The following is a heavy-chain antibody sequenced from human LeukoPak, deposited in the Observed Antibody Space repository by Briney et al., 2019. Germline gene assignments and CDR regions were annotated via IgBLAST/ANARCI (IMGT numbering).Heavy chain of an antibody. D-gene: IGHD2-15*01. CDR1: GFTFSTYG. J-gene: IGHJ4*02. CDR3: AKIVAGGCCFNGSVN. Sequence: GGSLRLSCAASGFTFSTYGMHSVRQAPGKGLEWVPFIRFDGTNKYYADSVKGRFAISRDSSKNTLYLKLNSLTAEDTAVYYSAKIVAGGCCFNGSVNWGEGNLVTLSS. CDR2: IRFDGTNK. V-gene: IGHV3-30*02.